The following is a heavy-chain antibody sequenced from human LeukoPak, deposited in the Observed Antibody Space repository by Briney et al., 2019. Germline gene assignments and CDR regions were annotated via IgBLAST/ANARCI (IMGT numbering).Heavy chain of an antibody. CDR1: GYTFTGYY. CDR2: INPNSGGT. D-gene: IGHD3-3*01. CDR3: ARNIVFGVVQNNWFDP. Sequence: ASVKVCCKASGYTFTGYYMHWVRQAPGQGLEWMGWINPNSGGTNYAQKFQGRVTMTRDTSISTAYMELSRLRSDDTAVYYCARNIVFGVVQNNWFDPWGQGTLVTVSS. V-gene: IGHV1-2*02. J-gene: IGHJ5*02.